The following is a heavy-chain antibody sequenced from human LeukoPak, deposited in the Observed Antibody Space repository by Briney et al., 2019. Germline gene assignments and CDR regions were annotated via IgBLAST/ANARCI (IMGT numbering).Heavy chain of an antibody. CDR3: AKRPPLRFLDDYYYMDV. V-gene: IGHV3-23*01. J-gene: IGHJ6*03. CDR1: GFTFSSYA. CDR2: IGGSGGST. D-gene: IGHD3-3*01. Sequence: RSGGSLRLSCAASGFTFSSYAMSWVRQAPGKGLEWVSAIGGSGGSTYYADSVKGRFTISRDNSKNTLYLQMNSLRAEDTAVYYCAKRPPLRFLDDYYYMDVWGKGTTVTVSS.